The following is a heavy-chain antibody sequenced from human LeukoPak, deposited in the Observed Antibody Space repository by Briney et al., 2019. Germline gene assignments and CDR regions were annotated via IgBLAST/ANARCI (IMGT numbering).Heavy chain of an antibody. V-gene: IGHV3-15*01. CDR1: GFTFSNAR. CDR3: TTAHFRTPKGMDV. D-gene: IGHD3/OR15-3a*01. J-gene: IGHJ6*02. CDR2: IKSKTDGGTT. Sequence: GGSLRLSCAASGFTFSNARMSWVRQVPGKRLEWGGRIKSKTDGGTTDYAAPVKGRFTISRDDSKNTLYLQMNSLKTEDSAVYYCTTAHFRTPKGMDVWGQGTTVTASS.